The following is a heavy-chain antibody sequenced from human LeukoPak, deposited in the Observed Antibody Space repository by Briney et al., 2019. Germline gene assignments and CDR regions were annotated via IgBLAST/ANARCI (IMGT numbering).Heavy chain of an antibody. D-gene: IGHD4-11*01. Sequence: GGSLRLSCAASGFTFSSYAMSWVRQAPGKGLEWVSTISGSGGSTFYADSVKGRFTISRDNSKNTVYLQMNSLRDETTAVYYCAKYPDYTRHWYFDLWGRGTLVTVSS. CDR1: GFTFSSYA. CDR3: AKYPDYTRHWYFDL. CDR2: ISGSGGST. V-gene: IGHV3-23*01. J-gene: IGHJ2*01.